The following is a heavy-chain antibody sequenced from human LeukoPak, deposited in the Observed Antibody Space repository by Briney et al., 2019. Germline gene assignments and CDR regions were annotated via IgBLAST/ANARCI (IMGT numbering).Heavy chain of an antibody. J-gene: IGHJ1*01. V-gene: IGHV4-30-4*08. CDR3: ARASYSGYYDFWSGYPHAEYFQH. CDR2: IYYSGST. Sequence: SETLSLTCTVSGGSISSGDYYWSWIRQPPGKGLEWIGYIYYSGSTYYNPSLKSRVTISVDTSKNQFSLKLSSVTAADTAVYYCARASYSGYYDFWSGYPHAEYFQHWGQGTLVTVSS. CDR1: GGSISSGDYY. D-gene: IGHD3-3*01.